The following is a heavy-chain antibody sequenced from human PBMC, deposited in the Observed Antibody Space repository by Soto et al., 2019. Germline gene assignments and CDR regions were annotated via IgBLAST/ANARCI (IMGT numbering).Heavy chain of an antibody. J-gene: IGHJ6*02. Sequence: GGFLRLSCAASGFTFTSLAIQLIRQSPGKGLEWVSYISSSGTIIYHADSVKGRFTISRDNAKNSLFLQMNSLRAEDTAVYYCARGKSIFSGLDVWGQGTTVTVSS. D-gene: IGHD2-15*01. CDR3: ARGKSIFSGLDV. V-gene: IGHV3-11*01. CDR2: ISSSGTII. CDR1: GFTFTSLA.